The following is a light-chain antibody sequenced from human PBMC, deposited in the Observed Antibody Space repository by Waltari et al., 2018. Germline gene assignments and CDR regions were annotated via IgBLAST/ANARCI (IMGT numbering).Light chain of an antibody. J-gene: IGKJ1*01. CDR1: QSIGSY. V-gene: IGKV1-39*01. Sequence: RVTITCRASQSIGSYLNWYKQKPEKVPKLLIFAASSLQSGVPSRFSGSGSGTDFTLTIRSLTSEDFATYYCQQSFSVPWTFGQGTKVEIK. CDR2: AAS. CDR3: QQSFSVPWT.